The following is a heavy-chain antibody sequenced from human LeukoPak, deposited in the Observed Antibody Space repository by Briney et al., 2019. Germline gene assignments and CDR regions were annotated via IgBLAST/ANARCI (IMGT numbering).Heavy chain of an antibody. CDR1: GGSISSGGYS. D-gene: IGHD4-23*01. CDR3: ARGRGGEYGGKVDY. V-gene: IGHV4-30-2*01. CDR2: IYHSGST. J-gene: IGHJ4*02. Sequence: IPSQTLSLTCAVSGGSISSGGYSWSWIRQPPGKGLEWIGYIYHSGSTYYNPSLKSRVTISVDRSKNQFSLRLSSVTAADTAVYYCARGRGGEYGGKVDYWGQGTLVTVSS.